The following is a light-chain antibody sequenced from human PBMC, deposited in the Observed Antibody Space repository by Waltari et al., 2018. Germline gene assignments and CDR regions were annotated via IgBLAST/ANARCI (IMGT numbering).Light chain of an antibody. Sequence: QSALTQPASVSGSPGQSITISCTGSSSEVGGYNLVSWYRQFPNKAPQLIIYEGARRPSGVSSRFSASKSGNTASLTISGLQAEDEALYFCSSYARSDNSVLFGGGTQLSVL. J-gene: IGLJ2*01. CDR1: SSEVGGYNL. CDR2: EGA. CDR3: SSYARSDNSVL. V-gene: IGLV2-23*01.